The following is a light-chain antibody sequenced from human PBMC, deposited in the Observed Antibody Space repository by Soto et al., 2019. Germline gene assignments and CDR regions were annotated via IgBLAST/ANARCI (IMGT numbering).Light chain of an antibody. J-gene: IGKJ5*01. CDR1: QSLLHITGETF. V-gene: IGKV2D-29*02. Sequence: DVVMTLNTLSLSVSPGQPASISCQSSQSLLHITGETFLVWYHQKPGQSPQLLIYWVSTRVSGVPDRFSGSGSGTDFTLEISRVETDDVGIYYCMQSTQLPPTFGQGTRLE. CDR2: WVS. CDR3: MQSTQLPPT.